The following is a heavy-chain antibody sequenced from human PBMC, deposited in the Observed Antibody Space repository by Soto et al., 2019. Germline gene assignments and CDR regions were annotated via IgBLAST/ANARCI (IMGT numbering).Heavy chain of an antibody. J-gene: IGHJ4*02. Sequence: QVQLQESGPGLVKPSQTLSLTCTVSGGSISSGGDYWTWIRQHPGRGLEWIGYIYYSGSTFYSPALNSLASMSVATSRNQFSLRLSCVTAADTAVYYCARGELWWDYWGQGTLVTVSS. V-gene: IGHV4-31*01. CDR1: GGSISSGGDY. CDR2: IYYSGST. D-gene: IGHD2-21*01. CDR3: ARGELWWDY.